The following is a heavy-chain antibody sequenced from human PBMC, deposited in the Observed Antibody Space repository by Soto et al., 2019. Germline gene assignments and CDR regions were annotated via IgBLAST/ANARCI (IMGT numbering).Heavy chain of an antibody. D-gene: IGHD2-8*01. CDR1: EGTFSSYA. CDR3: ARYCTNGVCCKCPSPDALAV. CDR2: IIPLFRTA. J-gene: IGHJ3*01. Sequence: SVKASCEAAEGTFSSYAISWVGQAPGQVLEWMGGIIPLFRTANYAQKFQGRVTITADESTSTAYMELSSLRSEDTAVYYCARYCTNGVCCKCPSPDALAVWAQGSTVPVS. V-gene: IGHV1-69*13.